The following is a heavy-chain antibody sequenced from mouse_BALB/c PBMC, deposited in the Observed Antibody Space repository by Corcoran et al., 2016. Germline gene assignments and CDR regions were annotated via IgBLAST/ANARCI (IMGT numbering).Heavy chain of an antibody. Sequence: QIQLVQSGPSLKKPGETVKISCKASGYTFTHYGMNWVKQAPGQGLKWMGWINTNTGEPTYADDFKGRFAFSLEISATPAYLQINHLKNEDMATYFCARDYGSSYGWLAYWGQGTLVTVAA. V-gene: IGHV9-1*02. J-gene: IGHJ3*01. D-gene: IGHD1-1*01. CDR3: ARDYGSSYGWLAY. CDR2: INTNTGEP. CDR1: GYTFTHYG.